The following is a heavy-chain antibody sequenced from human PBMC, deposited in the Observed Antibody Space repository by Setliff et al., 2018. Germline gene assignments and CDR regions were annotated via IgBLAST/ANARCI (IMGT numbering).Heavy chain of an antibody. CDR1: GDSLSSGSYF. V-gene: IGHV4-61*02. Sequence: SETLSLTCTVSGDSLSSGSYFWTWIRQPAGKGLEWIGRVYKSGTTNCSPALKSRVTLSIDTSSNEFSLNLRSVTAADTAIYYCARDSHRLTTDPLFDHWGQGALVTVSS. J-gene: IGHJ4*02. D-gene: IGHD6-25*01. CDR2: VYKSGTT. CDR3: ARDSHRLTTDPLFDH.